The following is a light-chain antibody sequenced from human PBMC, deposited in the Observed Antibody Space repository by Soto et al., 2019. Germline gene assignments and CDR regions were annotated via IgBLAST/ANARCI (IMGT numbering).Light chain of an antibody. CDR2: SAS. V-gene: IGKV1-5*01. Sequence: TQVTSSPSSVSASVGDLVTITCLASQSISSWLAWYQQKPGKAPKLLIYSASRLQSGVPSRFSGSASGTEFTLTISSLQPEDIAAYYCQQYDNLPWTFGQGTKVDIK. CDR3: QQYDNLPWT. J-gene: IGKJ1*01. CDR1: QSISSW.